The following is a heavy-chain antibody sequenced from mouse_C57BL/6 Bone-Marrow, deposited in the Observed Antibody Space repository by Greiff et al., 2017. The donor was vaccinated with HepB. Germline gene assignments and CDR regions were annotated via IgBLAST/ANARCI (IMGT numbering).Heavy chain of an antibody. CDR3: ARRRGTAQATWYFDY. D-gene: IGHD3-2*02. Sequence: QVQLQQPGAELVRPGSSVKLSCKASGYTFTSYWMHWVKQRPIQGLEWIGNIDPSDSETHYNQKFKDKATLTVDKSSSTAYMQLSSLTSEDSAVYYCARRRGTAQATWYFDYWGQGTTLTVSS. V-gene: IGHV1-52*01. CDR2: IDPSDSET. CDR1: GYTFTSYW. J-gene: IGHJ2*01.